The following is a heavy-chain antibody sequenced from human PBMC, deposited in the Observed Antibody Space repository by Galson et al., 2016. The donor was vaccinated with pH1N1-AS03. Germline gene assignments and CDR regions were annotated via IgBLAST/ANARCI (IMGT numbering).Heavy chain of an antibody. V-gene: IGHV1-3*04. CDR3: AKVGIEISSGWYGRFDF. CDR2: LNTGTGDT. CDR1: GYSFISYA. Sequence: SVKVSCKASGYSFISYAIHWVRQAPGQRPEWMGWLNTGTGDTIYSQKFQDRVTIARGTSASTAYMELSRLRSEDTAVYHCAKVGIEISSGWYGRFDFWGQGTLVTVSS. D-gene: IGHD6-19*01. J-gene: IGHJ4*02.